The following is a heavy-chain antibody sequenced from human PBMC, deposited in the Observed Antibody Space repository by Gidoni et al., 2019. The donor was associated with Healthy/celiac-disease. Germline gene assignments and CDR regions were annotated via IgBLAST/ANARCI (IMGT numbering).Heavy chain of an antibody. CDR2: IYCDDDK. J-gene: IGHJ4*02. CDR1: GFSLSTSGVG. CDR3: AHTRARVYYYDSSGYFGIDY. Sequence: QITLKESGPTLVKPTQTLTLTCTFSGFSLSTSGVGVGWIRQPPGKALEWLALIYCDDDKRYSPSLKSRLTITKDTSKNQVVLTMTNMDPVDTATYYCAHTRARVYYYDSSGYFGIDYWGQGTLVTVSS. D-gene: IGHD3-22*01. V-gene: IGHV2-5*02.